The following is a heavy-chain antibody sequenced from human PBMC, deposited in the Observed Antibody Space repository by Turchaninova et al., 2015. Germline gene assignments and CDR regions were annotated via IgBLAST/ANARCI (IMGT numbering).Heavy chain of an antibody. CDR1: GYTFTSYY. CDR2: INPSGGST. J-gene: IGHJ4*02. Sequence: QVQLVQSGAEVKKPGASVKVSCKASGYTFTSYYMHWVRQAPGQGLEWMGIINPSGGSTSYAQKVQGRVTMTRDTSTSTVDMERSSLRSEDTAVYYCARDLGGIVGATSDLDYWGQGTLVTVSS. CDR3: ARDLGGIVGATSDLDY. V-gene: IGHV1-46*01. D-gene: IGHD1-26*01.